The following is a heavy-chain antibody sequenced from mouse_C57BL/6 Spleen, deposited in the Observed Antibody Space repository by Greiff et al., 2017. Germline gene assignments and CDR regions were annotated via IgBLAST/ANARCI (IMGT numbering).Heavy chain of an antibody. Sequence: VQLVESGAELVRPGASVTLSCKASGYTFTDYEMHWVKQTPVHGLGWIGAIDPETGGTAYNQKVKGKAILTADNSYSTAYMELRSLTSEATAVYYCATTVVAKLDYWGQGTTLTVSS. D-gene: IGHD1-1*01. V-gene: IGHV1-15*01. CDR3: ATTVVAKLDY. CDR1: GYTFTDYE. J-gene: IGHJ2*01. CDR2: IDPETGGT.